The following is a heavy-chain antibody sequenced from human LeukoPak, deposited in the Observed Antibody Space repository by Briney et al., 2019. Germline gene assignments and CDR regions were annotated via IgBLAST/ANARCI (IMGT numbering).Heavy chain of an antibody. CDR3: ASLYSGSYKSPRDAFDI. CDR1: GYTFTSYY. CDR2: INPSGGST. J-gene: IGHJ3*02. V-gene: IGHV1-46*01. D-gene: IGHD1-26*01. Sequence: ASVKVSCKASGYTFTSYYMHWVRQAPGQGLEWMGIINPSGGSTSYAQKFQGRVTMTRDTSPSTVYMELSSLRSEDTAVYYCASLYSGSYKSPRDAFDIWGQGTMVTVSS.